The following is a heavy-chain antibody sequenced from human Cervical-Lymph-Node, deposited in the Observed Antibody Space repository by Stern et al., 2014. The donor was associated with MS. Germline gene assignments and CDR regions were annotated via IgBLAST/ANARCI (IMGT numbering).Heavy chain of an antibody. CDR2: LNPGSSNA. CDR3: ARERVEWWPKDQKYYYGMDV. J-gene: IGHJ6*02. D-gene: IGHD3-3*01. CDR1: GYSFTSFD. V-gene: IGHV1-8*02. Sequence: QVQLVQSGAEVKKPGASVKVSCKASGYSFTSFDINWVRQVPGQGVEWLGRLNPGSSNAGYAVRFQGRSAMANNTSIGEAYMEVSSLRPDDTAVYYCARERVEWWPKDQKYYYGMDVWGQGPTVTVS.